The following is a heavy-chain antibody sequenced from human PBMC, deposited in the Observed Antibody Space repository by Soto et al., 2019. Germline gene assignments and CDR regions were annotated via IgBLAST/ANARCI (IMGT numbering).Heavy chain of an antibody. CDR1: GGTFSIYA. J-gene: IGHJ6*02. CDR2: IIPIFGTA. Sequence: QVQLVQSGAEVKKHESSVKVSCKASGGTFSIYAISWVRQAPGQGLEWMGGIIPIFGTADYAQKFQGRVTITADESTSTASMERSSLRSEDTAVYYCARHLEPPSYGMDVWGQGTTVTVSS. CDR3: ARHLEPPSYGMDV. D-gene: IGHD1-1*01. V-gene: IGHV1-69*12.